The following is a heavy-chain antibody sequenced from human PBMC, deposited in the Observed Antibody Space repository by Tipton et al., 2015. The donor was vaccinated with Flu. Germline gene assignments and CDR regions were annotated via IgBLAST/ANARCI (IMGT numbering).Heavy chain of an antibody. CDR2: ISPDGGDK. CDR1: GFTFSTYW. J-gene: IGHJ4*02. V-gene: IGHV3-7*03. Sequence: SPRLSCAASGFTFSTYWMSWIRQAPRKGLEWVAHISPDGGDKYYVDSVKGRFTISRDNAKKSLFLQMNSLRAEDTAVYYCAAFCGGDCYIVNYWGQGTLVTVSS. D-gene: IGHD2-21*01. CDR3: AAFCGGDCYIVNY.